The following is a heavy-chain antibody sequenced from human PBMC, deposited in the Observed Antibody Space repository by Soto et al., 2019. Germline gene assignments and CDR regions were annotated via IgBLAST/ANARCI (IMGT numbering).Heavy chain of an antibody. CDR2: ISYDGSNK. Sequence: QAGGSLRLSCAASGFTFSSYAMHWVRQAPGKGLEWVAVISYDGSNKYYADSVKGRFTISRDNSKNTLYLQMNSLRAEDTAVYYCARVSAIDAFDIWGQGTMVTVSS. CDR3: ARVSAIDAFDI. V-gene: IGHV3-30-3*01. J-gene: IGHJ3*02. CDR1: GFTFSSYA.